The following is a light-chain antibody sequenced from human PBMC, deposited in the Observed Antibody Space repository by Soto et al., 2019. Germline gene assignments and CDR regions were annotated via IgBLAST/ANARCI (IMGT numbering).Light chain of an antibody. CDR3: QQYNNWPALS. CDR2: GAY. V-gene: IGKV3-15*01. CDR1: QSVSSN. J-gene: IGKJ4*01. Sequence: EIVMTQSPATLSVSPGERATLSCRASQSVSSNLGWYQQKPGQAPRLLIYGAYTRATGIPARFSGSGSGTEFTLTISSLQSEDFAVYYCQQYNNWPALSFGGGTKVEIK.